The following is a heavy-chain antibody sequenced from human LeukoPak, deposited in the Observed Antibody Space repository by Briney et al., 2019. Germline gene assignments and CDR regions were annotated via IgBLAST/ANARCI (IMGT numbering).Heavy chain of an antibody. CDR1: GYTFIGYY. V-gene: IGHV1-2*02. CDR3: ARGSYGGNVIRDYMDV. CDR2: INPNSGGT. J-gene: IGHJ6*03. D-gene: IGHD4-23*01. Sequence: ASVKVSCKASGYTFIGYYIHWVRQAPGQGLEWMGWINPNSGGTNYAQKFQGRVTMTRDTSISTVYMELSRLRSDDTAVYYCARGSYGGNVIRDYMDVWGKGTTVTVSS.